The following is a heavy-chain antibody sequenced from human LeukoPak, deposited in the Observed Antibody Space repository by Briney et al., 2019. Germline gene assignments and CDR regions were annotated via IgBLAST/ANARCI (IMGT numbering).Heavy chain of an antibody. CDR2: ITITVELT. V-gene: IGHV3-23*01. CDR1: GFTFSIYA. J-gene: IGHJ4*02. D-gene: IGHD3-22*01. CDR3: TRDRPNYYGSDGHYYRRNGDY. Sequence: GGSLRLSCAASGFTFSIYAMSSVRQAPGKGLEWVSSITITVELTTYAHSSKVRSTISRANSESTPYLQMSILRAEDTAIYYCTRDRPNYYGSDGHYYRRNGDYWGQGTLVTVSS.